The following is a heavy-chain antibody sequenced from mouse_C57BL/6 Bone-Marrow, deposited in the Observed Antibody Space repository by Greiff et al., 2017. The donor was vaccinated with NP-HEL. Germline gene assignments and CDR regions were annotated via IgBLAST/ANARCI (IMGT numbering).Heavy chain of an antibody. CDR3: ARHGSILRPYAY. J-gene: IGHJ3*01. CDR2: INRDGGST. D-gene: IGHD1-2*01. Sequence: EVQRVQSGGGLVQPGESLKLSCESNEYAFPSHDMSWVRQTPEKRLELVAAINRDGGSTYYPDTMERRFTISGDTTKKTLYLQMSSLRSEDTAFDYCARHGSILRPYAYWGQGTLVTVA. V-gene: IGHV5-2*01. CDR1: EYAFPSHD.